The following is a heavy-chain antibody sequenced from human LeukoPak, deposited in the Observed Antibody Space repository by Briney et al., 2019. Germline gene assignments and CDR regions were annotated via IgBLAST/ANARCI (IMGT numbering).Heavy chain of an antibody. CDR2: MNPNSGNT. CDR1: GYTFTSYG. J-gene: IGHJ4*02. CDR3: ARVDTAMAPENFDY. V-gene: IGHV1-8*02. Sequence: ASVKVSCKASGYTFTSYGISWVRQAPGQGLEWMGWMNPNSGNTGYAQKFQGRVTMTRNTSISTAYMELSSLRSEDAAVYYCARVDTAMAPENFDYWGQGTLVTVSS. D-gene: IGHD5-18*01.